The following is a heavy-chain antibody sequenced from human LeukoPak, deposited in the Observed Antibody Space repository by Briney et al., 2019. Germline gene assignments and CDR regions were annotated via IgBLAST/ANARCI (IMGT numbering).Heavy chain of an antibody. D-gene: IGHD2-15*01. CDR3: AKQLGYCSDGSCYFPY. CDR1: GLTFSSSA. Sequence: GGSLRLSCAASGLTFSSSAMSWVRQAPGKGLEWVSAISNNGGYTYYADSVQGRFTISRDNSKSTLCLQMNSLRAEDTAVYYCAKQLGYCSDGSCYFPYWGQGTLVTVSS. V-gene: IGHV3-23*01. J-gene: IGHJ4*02. CDR2: ISNNGGYT.